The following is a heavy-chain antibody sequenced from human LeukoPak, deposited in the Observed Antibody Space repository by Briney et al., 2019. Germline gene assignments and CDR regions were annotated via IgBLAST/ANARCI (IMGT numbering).Heavy chain of an antibody. CDR3: ARADMALVPVFDY. CDR1: GFTFRIYE. J-gene: IGHJ4*02. CDR2: ISNSGSTL. V-gene: IGHV3-48*03. D-gene: IGHD3-3*02. Sequence: GGSLRLSCAASGFTFRIYEMNWVRQAPGKGLEWVSYISNSGSTLYYADSVKGRFTISRDNAKNSVYLQLNSLRADDTAVYYCARADMALVPVFDYWGQGTLVTVSS.